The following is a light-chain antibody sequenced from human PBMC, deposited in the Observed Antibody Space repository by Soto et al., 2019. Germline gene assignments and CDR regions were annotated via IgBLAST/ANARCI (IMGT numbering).Light chain of an antibody. V-gene: IGKV1-8*01. Sequence: AIRMTQSPSSFSASTGDRVTITSRASQGISSYLAWYQQKPGKAPKLLIYDASSLESGVPSRFSGSGSGTEFTLTISSLQPDDFATYYCQQYNSYWWTFGQGTKVDIK. CDR3: QQYNSYWWT. CDR2: DAS. J-gene: IGKJ1*01. CDR1: QGISSY.